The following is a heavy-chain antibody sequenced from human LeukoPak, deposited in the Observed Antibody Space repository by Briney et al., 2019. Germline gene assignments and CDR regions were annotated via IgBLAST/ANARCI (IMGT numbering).Heavy chain of an antibody. CDR1: GFTFSSYS. D-gene: IGHD6-6*01. CDR3: ARDGGIAARPFGYYYYYMDV. J-gene: IGHJ6*03. Sequence: GGSLRLSCAASGFTFSSYSMNWVRQAPGKGLEWVSSISSSSSYIYYADSVKGRFTISRDNAKNSLYLQMNSLRAEDTAVYYCARDGGIAARPFGYYYYYMDVWGKGTTVTVSS. CDR2: ISSSSSYI. V-gene: IGHV3-21*01.